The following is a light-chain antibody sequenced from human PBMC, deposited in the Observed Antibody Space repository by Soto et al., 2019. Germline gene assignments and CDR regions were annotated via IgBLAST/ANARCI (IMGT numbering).Light chain of an antibody. V-gene: IGKV1-5*03. Sequence: DIQMTQSPSTLSASVGDRVTITCRASQSISSWLAWYQKKPGKAPKLLIYKASTLESGVPSRFSGSGSGTEFTLTISSLQPDDFATYYCQQYSSYLFTFGPGTKVDIK. CDR1: QSISSW. J-gene: IGKJ3*01. CDR3: QQYSSYLFT. CDR2: KAS.